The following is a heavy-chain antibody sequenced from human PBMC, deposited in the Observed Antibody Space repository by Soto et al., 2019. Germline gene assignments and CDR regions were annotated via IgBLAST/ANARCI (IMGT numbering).Heavy chain of an antibody. J-gene: IGHJ4*02. CDR3: ARDAFDYGDSPLSY. D-gene: IGHD4-17*01. CDR2: IYYSGST. Sequence: QVQLQESGPGLVKPSQTLSLTCTVSGGSISSGGYYWSWIRQHPGKGLEWIGYIYYSGSTYYNPSLKSRVTISVDTSKNQFSLKLSSVPAADTAVYYCARDAFDYGDSPLSYWGQGTLVTVSS. CDR1: GGSISSGGYY. V-gene: IGHV4-31*03.